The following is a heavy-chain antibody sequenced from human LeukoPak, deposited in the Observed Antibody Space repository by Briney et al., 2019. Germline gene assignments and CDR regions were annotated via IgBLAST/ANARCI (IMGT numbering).Heavy chain of an antibody. CDR1: GYTFTGYY. J-gene: IGHJ3*02. CDR2: IIPIFGTA. D-gene: IGHD3-10*01. Sequence: SVKVSCKASGYTFTGYYMHWVRQAPGQGLEWMGGIIPIFGTANYAQKFQGRVTITADESTSTAYMELSGLRSEDTAVYYCARGAPLKRIIMVRGDANVFDIWGQGTMVTVSS. V-gene: IGHV1-69*13. CDR3: ARGAPLKRIIMVRGDANVFDI.